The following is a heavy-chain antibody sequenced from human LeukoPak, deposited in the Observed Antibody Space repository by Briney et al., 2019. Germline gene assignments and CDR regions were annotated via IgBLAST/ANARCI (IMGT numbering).Heavy chain of an antibody. CDR1: GFTFSNYD. J-gene: IGHJ4*02. CDR3: AKGGRHGHSSYERGYFDY. V-gene: IGHV3-30*02. D-gene: IGHD5-12*01. CDR2: IQYSGSKK. Sequence: GGSLRLSCAASGFTFSNYDIHWVRQATGKGLDWVAFIQYSGSKKYYADPVKGLFTISRDNSNNTLYLQMKSLRSEDTAVYYCAKGGRHGHSSYERGYFDYWGQGILITVSS.